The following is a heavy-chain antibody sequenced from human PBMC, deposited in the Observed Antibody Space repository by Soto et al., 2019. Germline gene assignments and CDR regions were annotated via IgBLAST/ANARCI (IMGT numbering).Heavy chain of an antibody. D-gene: IGHD3-22*01. J-gene: IGHJ6*02. CDR3: ARVRSHYYDSSGYPDYGMDV. CDR1: GGSFSGYY. V-gene: IGHV4-34*01. Sequence: SETLSLTCAVYGGSFSGYYWSWIRQPPGKGLEWIGEINHSGSTNYNPSLKSRVTISVDTSKNQFSLKLSSVTAADTAVYYCARVRSHYYDSSGYPDYGMDVWGQGTTVTFSS. CDR2: INHSGST.